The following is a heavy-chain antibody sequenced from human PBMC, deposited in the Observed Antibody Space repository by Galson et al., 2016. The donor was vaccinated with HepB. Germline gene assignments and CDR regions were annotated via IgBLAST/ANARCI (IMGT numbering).Heavy chain of an antibody. CDR2: ITQDGRGK. CDR1: GFTFTHYW. CDR3: SRDFDY. J-gene: IGHJ4*02. V-gene: IGHV3-7*03. Sequence: SLRLSCAASGFTFTHYWMTWVRQAPGRGLEWVASITQDGRGKHYVDSVKGRFTISRDNAKNALYLQMNSLRNEDTAVYYCSRDFDYWGQGSLVTVSP.